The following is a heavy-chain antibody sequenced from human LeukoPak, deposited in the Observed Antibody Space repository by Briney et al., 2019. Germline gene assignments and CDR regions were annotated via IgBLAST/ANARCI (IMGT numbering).Heavy chain of an antibody. D-gene: IGHD4-17*01. J-gene: IGHJ5*02. CDR1: GASISSRSYY. CDR2: FYYSGST. V-gene: IGHV4-39*01. Sequence: SETLCLTCTVSGASISSRSYYWGWIRQPPGKGLEWIGSFYYSGSTYYNPSLKSRATISVDTSKNQFSLKPTSVTAADTAVYYCASRDDYGDPFDPWGQGTLVTVSS. CDR3: ASRDDYGDPFDP.